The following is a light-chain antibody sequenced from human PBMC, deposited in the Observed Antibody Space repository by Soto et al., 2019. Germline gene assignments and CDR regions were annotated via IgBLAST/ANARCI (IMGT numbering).Light chain of an antibody. CDR3: QQYVSWT. V-gene: IGKV3-20*01. CDR2: GTS. J-gene: IGKJ1*01. Sequence: EIVLTQSPGTLSVSPEERATLSCRASQTISSNYLAWYQQKPGQAPSLLIYGTSSRATGIPDRFSGSGSGTDFTLTISRLEPEDSAIYYFQQYVSWTFGQGTKVEIK. CDR1: QTISSNY.